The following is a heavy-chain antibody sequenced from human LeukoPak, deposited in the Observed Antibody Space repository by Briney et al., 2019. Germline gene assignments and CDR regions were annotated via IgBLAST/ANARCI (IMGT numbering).Heavy chain of an antibody. CDR3: ARGPDIVATTYFDY. V-gene: IGHV4-59*01. D-gene: IGHD5-12*01. CDR2: IYYSGST. J-gene: IGHJ4*02. Sequence: SETLSLTCTVSGGSISSYYWSWIRQPPGKGPEWIGYIYYSGSTNYNPSLKSRVTISVDTSKNQFSLKLSSVTAADTAVYYCARGPDIVATTYFDYWGQGTLVTVSS. CDR1: GGSISSYY.